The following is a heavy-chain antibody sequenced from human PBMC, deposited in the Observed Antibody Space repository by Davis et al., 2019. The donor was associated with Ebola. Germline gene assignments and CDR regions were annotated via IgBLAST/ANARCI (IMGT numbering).Heavy chain of an antibody. J-gene: IGHJ4*02. V-gene: IGHV3-9*01. Sequence: PGGSLRLSCAASGFTFDDYAMHWVRQAPGTGLEWVSGISWNSGSIGYADSVKGRFTISRDNAKNSLYLQMNSLRAEDTALYYCAKGAYDSSGYYYDYWGQGTLVTVSS. CDR3: AKGAYDSSGYYYDY. CDR1: GFTFDDYA. CDR2: ISWNSGSI. D-gene: IGHD3-22*01.